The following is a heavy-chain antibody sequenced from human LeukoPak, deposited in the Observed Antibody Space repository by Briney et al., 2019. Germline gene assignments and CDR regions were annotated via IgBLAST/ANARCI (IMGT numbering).Heavy chain of an antibody. CDR2: ISSSSSYI. Sequence: GGSLRLSCAASGFTLSSYSMNWVRQAPGKGLEWVSSISSSSSYIYYADSVKGRFTISRDNAKNSLYLQMNSLRAEDTAVYYCARDDCSGGSCYSSWFDPWGQGTLVTVSS. CDR1: GFTLSSYS. CDR3: ARDDCSGGSCYSSWFDP. J-gene: IGHJ5*02. V-gene: IGHV3-21*01. D-gene: IGHD2-15*01.